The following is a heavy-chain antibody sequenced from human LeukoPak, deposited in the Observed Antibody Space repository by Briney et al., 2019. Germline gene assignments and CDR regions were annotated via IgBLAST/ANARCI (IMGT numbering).Heavy chain of an antibody. Sequence: GGSLRLSCAAPGFTFDDYAMQWVRQAPGKGLEWVSGISWNSGSIGYADSVKGRFTISRDNAKNSLYLQMNSLRAEDTALYYCAKARYSSSSIDYWGQGTLVTVSS. J-gene: IGHJ4*02. CDR3: AKARYSSSSIDY. V-gene: IGHV3-9*01. CDR2: ISWNSGSI. CDR1: GFTFDDYA. D-gene: IGHD6-6*01.